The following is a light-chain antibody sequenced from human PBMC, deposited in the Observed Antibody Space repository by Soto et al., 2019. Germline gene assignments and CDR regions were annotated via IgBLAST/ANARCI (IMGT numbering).Light chain of an antibody. V-gene: IGLV2-14*03. J-gene: IGLJ1*01. Sequence: QSALTQPASVSGSPGQSIAISCTGTSSDVGAYNYVSWYQQHPGKAPKLMIYDVSNRPSGVSNRFSGSKSGNTASLTISGLQAEDEADYYCNSYTTSSTYVFGTGTKLTAL. CDR3: NSYTTSSTYV. CDR1: SSDVGAYNY. CDR2: DVS.